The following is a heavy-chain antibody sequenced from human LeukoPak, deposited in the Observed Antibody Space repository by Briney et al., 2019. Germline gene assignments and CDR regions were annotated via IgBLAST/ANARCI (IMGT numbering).Heavy chain of an antibody. CDR3: AKDIAAAGTYFDY. CDR2: ISGSGGST. Sequence: PGGSLRLSCAASGFTFSSYAMSWVRQAPGKGLEWVSAISGSGGSTYYADSVKGRFTISRDNSKNTLYLQMNNLRAEDTAIYYCAKDIAAAGTYFDYWGQGTLVTVPS. CDR1: GFTFSSYA. D-gene: IGHD6-13*01. J-gene: IGHJ4*02. V-gene: IGHV3-23*01.